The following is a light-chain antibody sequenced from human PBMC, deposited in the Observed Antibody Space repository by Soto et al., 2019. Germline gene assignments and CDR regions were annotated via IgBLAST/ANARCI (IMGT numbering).Light chain of an antibody. CDR3: QSYDSSLSGVV. V-gene: IGLV1-40*01. Sequence: QSVLTQPPSVSGAPGQRVTISCTGSSSNIGAGYDVHWYQQLPGTAPKLLIYGNSNRPSGVPDRFSSSKSGTSDALAITGLQAEDEADYYCQSYDSSLSGVVFGGGTKLTVL. CDR1: SSNIGAGYD. J-gene: IGLJ2*01. CDR2: GNS.